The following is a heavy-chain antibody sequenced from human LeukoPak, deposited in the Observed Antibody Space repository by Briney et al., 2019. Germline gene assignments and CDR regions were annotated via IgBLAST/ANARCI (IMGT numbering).Heavy chain of an antibody. CDR2: IKSKTDGATT. D-gene: IGHD6-19*01. J-gene: IGHJ4*02. CDR3: ASDSGWYFRY. Sequence: GGSLRLSCAASGFTFSNAWMNWVRQAPGKGLEWVGRIKSKTDGATTDYAAPVKGRFTISRDNSKNTLYLQMNSLRAEDTAVYYRASDSGWYFRYWGQGTLVTVSS. V-gene: IGHV3-15*01. CDR1: GFTFSNAW.